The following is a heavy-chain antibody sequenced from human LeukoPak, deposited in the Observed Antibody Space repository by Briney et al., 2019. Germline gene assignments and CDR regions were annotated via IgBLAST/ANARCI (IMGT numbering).Heavy chain of an antibody. CDR3: AKVDSSGSYFCSPFFDS. Sequence: GGSLRLSCAASGFTFSGSGMHWVRQAPGKGLEWMATISYDGTYQYYADSVKGRFTISRDISKNTLYLQMNSLRVEDTAVYYCAKVDSSGSYFCSPFFDSWGQGTPVTVSS. J-gene: IGHJ4*02. CDR1: GFTFSGSG. D-gene: IGHD3-10*01. V-gene: IGHV3-30*18. CDR2: ISYDGTYQ.